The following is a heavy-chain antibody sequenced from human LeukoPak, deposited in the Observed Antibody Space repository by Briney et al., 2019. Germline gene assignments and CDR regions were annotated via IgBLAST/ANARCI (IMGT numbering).Heavy chain of an antibody. Sequence: QAGGSLRLSCTASGFTFGDYAMSWVRQAPGKGLEWVGFIRSKAYGGTTEYAASVKGRFTISRDDSKSIAYLQMNSLKTEDTAVYYCTRAVWDGDYPYYYYYYMDVWGKGTTVTISS. CDR1: GFTFGDYA. CDR2: IRSKAYGGTT. D-gene: IGHD4-17*01. V-gene: IGHV3-49*04. J-gene: IGHJ6*03. CDR3: TRAVWDGDYPYYYYYYMDV.